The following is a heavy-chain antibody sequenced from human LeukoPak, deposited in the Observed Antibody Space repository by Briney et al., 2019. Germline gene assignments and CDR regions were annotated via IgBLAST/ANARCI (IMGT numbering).Heavy chain of an antibody. Sequence: SETLSLTCSVSGGSISGSSYYWAWIRQPPGKGLEWIASISYSVTTYYNPSLKSRVTISVDTSKNQFSLRLSSVTAADTAVYYCARHLRGASIYYDYWGQGTLVTVSS. CDR1: GGSISGSSYY. D-gene: IGHD1-26*01. J-gene: IGHJ4*02. V-gene: IGHV4-39*01. CDR2: ISYSVTT. CDR3: ARHLRGASIYYDY.